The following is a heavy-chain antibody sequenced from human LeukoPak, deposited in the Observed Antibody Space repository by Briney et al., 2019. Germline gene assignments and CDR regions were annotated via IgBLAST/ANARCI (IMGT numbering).Heavy chain of an antibody. D-gene: IGHD1-1*01. Sequence: PSETLSLTCTVSVESVSIXXXXXIRQPPGKXLEWIGYIYYRGNTNXXPSLKSRVTMAVDTSKNQFSLKVSSETAADTAVYYCARAGNNWSFDYWGQGTLVTVSS. V-gene: IGHV4-59*02. CDR1: VESVSIXX. CDR2: IYYRGNT. J-gene: IGHJ4*02. CDR3: ARAGNNWSFDY.